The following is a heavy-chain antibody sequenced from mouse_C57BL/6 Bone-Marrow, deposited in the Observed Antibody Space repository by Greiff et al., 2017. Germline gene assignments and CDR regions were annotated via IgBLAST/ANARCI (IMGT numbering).Heavy chain of an antibody. CDR1: GYTFTNYW. CDR3: ARGTVVAHWYFDV. V-gene: IGHV1-63*01. J-gene: IGHJ1*03. Sequence: VQLQQSGAELVRPGTSVKMSCKASGYTFTNYWIGWAKQRPGHGLEWIGDIYPGGGYTNYNEKFKGKATLTADKSSSTAYMQFSSLTSEDSAIYYCARGTVVAHWYFDVWGTGTTVTVSS. D-gene: IGHD1-1*01. CDR2: IYPGGGYT.